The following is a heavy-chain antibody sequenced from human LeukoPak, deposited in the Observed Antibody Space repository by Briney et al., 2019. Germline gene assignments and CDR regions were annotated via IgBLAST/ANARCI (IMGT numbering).Heavy chain of an antibody. CDR2: INHGGST. Sequence: SETLSLTCAVYGGSFSGYYWSWIRQPPGKGLEWIGEINHGGSTNYNPSLKSRVTISVDTSKNQFSLKLSSVTAADTAVYYCAREGNPLDYWGQGTLVTVSS. CDR3: AREGNPLDY. J-gene: IGHJ4*02. D-gene: IGHD1-14*01. V-gene: IGHV4-34*01. CDR1: GGSFSGYY.